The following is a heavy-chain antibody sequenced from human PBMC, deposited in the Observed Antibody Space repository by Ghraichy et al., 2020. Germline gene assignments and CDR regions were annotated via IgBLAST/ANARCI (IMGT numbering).Heavy chain of an antibody. J-gene: IGHJ3*02. CDR2: MSHDGGYK. Sequence: GSRRLSCAASGLTFSIYIMNWVRQAPGKGLEWLAVMSHDGGYKHYADSVKGRFTISRDNSKNTLYLQMNSLTPDDTAVYYCAKESDGFDIWGQGTMVTVSS. CDR3: AKESDGFDI. V-gene: IGHV3-30*18. CDR1: GLTFSIYI.